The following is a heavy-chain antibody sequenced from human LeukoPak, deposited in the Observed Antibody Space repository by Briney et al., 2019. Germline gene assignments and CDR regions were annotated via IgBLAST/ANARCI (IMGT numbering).Heavy chain of an antibody. Sequence: SETLSLTCTVSGGSISSYYWSWIRQPAGKGLEWIGRIYTSGSTNYYPSLKSRVTMSVDTSKNQFSLKLSSVTAADTAVYYCAGIPSGYCTNGVCYQPFDYWGQGTLVTVSS. J-gene: IGHJ4*02. CDR2: IYTSGST. CDR3: AGIPSGYCTNGVCYQPFDY. D-gene: IGHD2-8*01. V-gene: IGHV4-4*07. CDR1: GGSISSYY.